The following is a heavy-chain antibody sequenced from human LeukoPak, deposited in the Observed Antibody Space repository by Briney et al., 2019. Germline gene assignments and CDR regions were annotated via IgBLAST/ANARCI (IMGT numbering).Heavy chain of an antibody. V-gene: IGHV3-23*01. CDR2: ISSSGSGDNT. J-gene: IGHJ6*02. CDR1: GVTLSTYA. Sequence: GGSLRLSCAASGVTLSTYAMSWARQAPGKGLEWVSGISSSGSGDNTYYADSVKGRFTISRDSSKNTLCLQMNSLRAEDTAVYYCAKSWNYAGMDVWGQGTTVTVSS. D-gene: IGHD6-13*01. CDR3: AKSWNYAGMDV.